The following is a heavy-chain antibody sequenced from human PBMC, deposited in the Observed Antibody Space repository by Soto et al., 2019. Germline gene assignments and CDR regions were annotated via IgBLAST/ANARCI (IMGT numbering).Heavy chain of an antibody. Sequence: GASVKVSCKASGYTFTSYVISWVRQAPGQGLEWMGWISAYNGNTNYAQKLQGRVTMTTDTSTSTAYMELRSLRSDDTAVYYCAREILSSYTTMVDYWGQGTLVTVSS. CDR2: ISAYNGNT. V-gene: IGHV1-18*01. J-gene: IGHJ4*02. CDR3: AREILSSYTTMVDY. D-gene: IGHD5-12*01. CDR1: GYTFTSYV.